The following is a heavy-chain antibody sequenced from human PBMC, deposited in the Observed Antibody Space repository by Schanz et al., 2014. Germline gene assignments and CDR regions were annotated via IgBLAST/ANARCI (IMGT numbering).Heavy chain of an antibody. J-gene: IGHJ3*02. V-gene: IGHV4-31*03. CDR1: AGSINSGPYS. D-gene: IGHD2-2*01. Sequence: QVQLQESGPGLVKPSETLILTCNVSAGSINSGPYSWSWVRQHPGKGLEWIGGIHHIGSTYHNPSLRSRLTMSLDTSRNHFSLRLTSVSAADTAVYYCARDVGGCSSSTSCYAFEIWGQGTMVTVSS. CDR3: ARDVGGCSSSTSCYAFEI. CDR2: IHHIGST.